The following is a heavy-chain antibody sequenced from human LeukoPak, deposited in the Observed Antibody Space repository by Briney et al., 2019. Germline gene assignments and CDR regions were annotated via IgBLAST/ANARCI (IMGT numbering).Heavy chain of an antibody. CDR2: INHSGST. D-gene: IGHD2-2*03. CDR3: ARWISTRARQKRGTYYMDV. V-gene: IGHV4-39*07. J-gene: IGHJ6*03. Sequence: PSETLSLTCTVSGGSISSGSYYWSWIRQPPGKGLEWIGEINHSGSTNYNPSLKSRVTISVDTSKNQFSLKLSSVTAADTAVYYCARWISTRARQKRGTYYMDVWGKGTTITVSS. CDR1: GGSISSGSYY.